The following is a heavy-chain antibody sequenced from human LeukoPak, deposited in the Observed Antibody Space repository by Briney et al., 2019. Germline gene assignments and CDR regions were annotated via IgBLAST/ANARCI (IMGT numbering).Heavy chain of an antibody. D-gene: IGHD2-15*01. Sequence: SETLSLTCTVSGGSISSYYWSWIRQPPGKGLEWIGYIYYSGSTNYNPSLKSRVTISVDTSKNQFSLKLSSVTAADTAVYYCARLTQTEVAANWFDPWGQGTLVTVSS. J-gene: IGHJ5*02. CDR1: GGSISSYY. CDR2: IYYSGST. V-gene: IGHV4-59*08. CDR3: ARLTQTEVAANWFDP.